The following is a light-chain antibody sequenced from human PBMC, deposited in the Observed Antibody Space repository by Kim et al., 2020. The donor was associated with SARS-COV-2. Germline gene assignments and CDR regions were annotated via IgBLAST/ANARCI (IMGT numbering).Light chain of an antibody. Sequence: DIVMTQSPDSLAVSLGERATINCKSSQSVLYSSNNKNYLAWYQQKPGQPPKLLIYWASTRESGVPDRFSGSGSATDFARTISSLQAEDVAVYYCQQYYTTPLTFGPGTKVDIK. CDR2: WAS. CDR3: QQYYTTPLT. CDR1: QSVLYSSNNKNY. V-gene: IGKV4-1*01. J-gene: IGKJ3*01.